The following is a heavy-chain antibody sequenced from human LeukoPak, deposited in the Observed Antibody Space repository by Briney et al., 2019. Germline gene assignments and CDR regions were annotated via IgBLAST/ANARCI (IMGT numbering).Heavy chain of an antibody. V-gene: IGHV3-43*01. CDR3: AKGVDFYASGSLFSPFYV. D-gene: IGHD3-10*01. CDR2: IIGNGATT. J-gene: IGHJ3*01. Sequence: PGGSRRLSCSASGFTFDDYSMHWVRQVPGRGLEWVSLIIGNGATTYYADSVKGRFTVFRDNSKNTVDLQMDSLRGDDSALYYCAKGVDFYASGSLFSPFYVWGQGTTVTVSS. CDR1: GFTFDDYS.